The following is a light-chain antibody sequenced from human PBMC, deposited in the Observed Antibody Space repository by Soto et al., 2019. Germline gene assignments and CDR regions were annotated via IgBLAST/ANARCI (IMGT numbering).Light chain of an antibody. Sequence: QSALTQPASVSGSPGQSITISCTGTDSDVGGYNYVSWYQHYPGNAPKVMIYDVSNRPSGVSNRFSGSKSGNTASLIISGLQAEDEADYYCSSYTINGVGVFGGGTKLTVL. V-gene: IGLV2-14*03. CDR1: DSDVGGYNY. CDR2: DVS. J-gene: IGLJ2*01. CDR3: SSYTINGVGV.